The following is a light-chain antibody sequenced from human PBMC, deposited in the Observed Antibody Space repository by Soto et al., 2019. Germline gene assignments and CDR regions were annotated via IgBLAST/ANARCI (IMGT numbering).Light chain of an antibody. CDR3: QQYNNWPPWT. V-gene: IGKV3-15*01. J-gene: IGKJ1*01. CDR1: QSVSSS. Sequence: IVMTQSPATLSVSPGERATLSCRASQSVSSSLAWYQQKPGQSPRLLIFGASTRATGIPARFSGSGSGTEFTLTISSLQSEDFAVYYCQQYNNWPPWTFGQGTKVDI. CDR2: GAS.